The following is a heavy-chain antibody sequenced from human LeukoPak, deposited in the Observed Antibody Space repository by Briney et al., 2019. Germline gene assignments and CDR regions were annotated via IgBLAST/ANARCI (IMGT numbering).Heavy chain of an antibody. J-gene: IGHJ5*02. CDR1: GFNLSTYG. CDR3: AIGPDYGSGGS. D-gene: IGHD3-10*01. Sequence: GGSLRLSCAASGFNLSTYGMHWVGQAPGKGLEWVAAMSHEGSDKYYADSVKGRFTISRDSSKNTLYVQMNSLRVEDTGLYYCAIGPDYGSGGSWGQGTLVTVSS. V-gene: IGHV3-30*03. CDR2: MSHEGSDK.